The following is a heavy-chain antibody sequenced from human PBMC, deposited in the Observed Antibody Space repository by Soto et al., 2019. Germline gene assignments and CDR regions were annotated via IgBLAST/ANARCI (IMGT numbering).Heavy chain of an antibody. CDR2: ISSSGTTI. CDR1: GFTFSSYE. D-gene: IGHD5-18*01. Sequence: PGGSLRLSCAASGFTFSSYEMNWVRQAPGKGLEWVSYISSSGTTIYYADSVKGRFTISRDNAKNSLYLQMNSLRAEDTAVYYCARPEVGYSYGYDWGQGTLVTVSS. CDR3: ARPEVGYSYGYD. J-gene: IGHJ4*02. V-gene: IGHV3-48*03.